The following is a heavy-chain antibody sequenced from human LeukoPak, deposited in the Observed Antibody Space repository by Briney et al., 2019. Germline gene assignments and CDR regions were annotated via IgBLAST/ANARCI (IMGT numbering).Heavy chain of an antibody. V-gene: IGHV1-2*02. CDR3: ARPPREYRQPLSFDYYYYMDV. J-gene: IGHJ6*03. CDR1: GYTFTGYY. Sequence: ASVKVSCKASGYTFTGYYMHWVRQAPGQGLEWMGWINPNSGGTNYAQKFQGRVTMTRDTSISTAYMELSRLRSDDTAVYYCARPPREYRQPLSFDYYYYMDVWGKGTTVTVSS. CDR2: INPNSGGT. D-gene: IGHD2/OR15-2a*01.